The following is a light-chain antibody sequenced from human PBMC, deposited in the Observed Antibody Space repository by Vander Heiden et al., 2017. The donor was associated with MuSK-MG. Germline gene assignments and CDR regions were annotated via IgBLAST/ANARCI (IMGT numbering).Light chain of an antibody. CDR2: PAS. Sequence: DIQLTQSPSFLSASVGDRVTITCRASQGISSDLGWYQQKPGKAPKLLIYPASTLQSGVPSRFSGSGSGTDFTLTISSLQPEDFATYYCQQLNSYPFTFGPGTKVDIK. J-gene: IGKJ3*01. CDR1: QGISSD. V-gene: IGKV1-9*01. CDR3: QQLNSYPFT.